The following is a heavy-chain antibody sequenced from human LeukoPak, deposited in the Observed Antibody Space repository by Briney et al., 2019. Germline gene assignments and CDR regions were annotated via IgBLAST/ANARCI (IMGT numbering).Heavy chain of an antibody. J-gene: IGHJ4*02. V-gene: IGHV3-30*04. Sequence: GGSLRLSCAASGFTFSRYGMHWVRQAPGKGLEWVTAISYDGSNKYYADSVKGRFTISRDNSKNTLYLQMNSLRAEDTAVYYCARPRSSYYYGSGSYYNYWGQGTLVTVSS. CDR1: GFTFSRYG. D-gene: IGHD3-10*01. CDR2: ISYDGSNK. CDR3: ARPRSSYYYGSGSYYNY.